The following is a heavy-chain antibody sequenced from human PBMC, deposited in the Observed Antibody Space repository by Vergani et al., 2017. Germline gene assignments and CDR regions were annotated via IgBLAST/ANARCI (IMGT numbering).Heavy chain of an antibody. V-gene: IGHV3-33*01. CDR1: GFTFSSYG. CDR3: AREEQRKAFDI. CDR2: IWYDGSNK. Sequence: QVLLVESGGGVVQPGRSLRLSCAASGFTFSSYGMHWVRQAPGKGLEWVAVIWYDGSNKYNADSVKGRFTISRDNSKNTLYLQMNSLRAEDTAVYYCAREEQRKAFDIWGQGTMVTVSS. J-gene: IGHJ3*02. D-gene: IGHD1-26*01.